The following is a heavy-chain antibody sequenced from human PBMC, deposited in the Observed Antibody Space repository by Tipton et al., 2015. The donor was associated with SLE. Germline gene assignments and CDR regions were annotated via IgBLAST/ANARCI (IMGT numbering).Heavy chain of an antibody. CDR1: GFTFSSYW. V-gene: IGHV3-21*04. J-gene: IGHJ4*02. CDR2: IGISGDYK. D-gene: IGHD1-14*01. CDR3: ARGSPEIDY. Sequence: SLRLSCAASGFTFSSYWMHWVRQAPGKGLEWVSSIGISGDYKYYVDSVKGRFTISRDNAENSLYLQMDSLRVEDTAIYYCARGSPEIDYWGQGTLVTVSS.